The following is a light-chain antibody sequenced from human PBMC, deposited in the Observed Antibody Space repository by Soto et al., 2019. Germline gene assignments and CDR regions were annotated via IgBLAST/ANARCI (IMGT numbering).Light chain of an antibody. J-gene: IGLJ1*01. Sequence: QSVLTQAASVSGSPGQSITISCTGTSSDVGSYNLVSWYQQHPGKAPKLMIYEVSKRPSGVSNRFSGSKSGNTASLTISGLQAEDEADYYCCSYAGSSTPLIFGTGTKVNVL. V-gene: IGLV2-23*02. CDR1: SSDVGSYNL. CDR3: CSYAGSSTPLI. CDR2: EVS.